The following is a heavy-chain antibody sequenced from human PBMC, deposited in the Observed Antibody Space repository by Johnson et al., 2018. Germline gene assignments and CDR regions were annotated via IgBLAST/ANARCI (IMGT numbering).Heavy chain of an antibody. V-gene: IGHV3-15*01. Sequence: VQLVQSGGGLVKPGGSLRLSCAASGFAFSDARMSWVRQAPGRGLEWVGRIRSKNDGGTADYAAPGKDSFTFSRDDSKNTVYLQMNSLKIEDTAVYYCIKPRGNCRGDCLQHWGQGALVTVSS. J-gene: IGHJ1*01. CDR1: GFAFSDAR. CDR3: IKPRGNCRGDCLQH. CDR2: IRSKNDGGTA. D-gene: IGHD2-21*02.